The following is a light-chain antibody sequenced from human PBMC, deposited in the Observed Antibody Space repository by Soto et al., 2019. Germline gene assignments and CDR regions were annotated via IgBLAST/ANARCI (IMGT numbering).Light chain of an antibody. V-gene: IGKV1-5*01. Sequence: DIQINQFPSSLSSSLGDTFPIHCRASQSITNRLAWYQQKPGKAPKVLIYDASNLEYGVPSRFSGSGFGTEFILTISSLQPDDFATYWCQHYGGMWTFGQGTKVDIK. CDR2: DAS. CDR3: QHYGGMWT. J-gene: IGKJ1*01. CDR1: QSITNR.